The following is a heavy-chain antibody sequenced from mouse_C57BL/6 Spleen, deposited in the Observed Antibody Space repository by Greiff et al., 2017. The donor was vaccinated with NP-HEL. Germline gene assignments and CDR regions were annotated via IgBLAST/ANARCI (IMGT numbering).Heavy chain of an antibody. CDR1: GYTFTDYN. Sequence: VQLQQSGPELVKPGASVKMSCKASGYTFTDYNMHWVKQSHGKSLEWIGYINPNNGGTSYNQKFKGKATLTVNKSSSTAYMELRSLTSEDSAVYYCAPTTVVAYYAMDYWGQGTSVTVSS. D-gene: IGHD1-1*01. J-gene: IGHJ4*01. V-gene: IGHV1-22*01. CDR3: APTTVVAYYAMDY. CDR2: INPNNGGT.